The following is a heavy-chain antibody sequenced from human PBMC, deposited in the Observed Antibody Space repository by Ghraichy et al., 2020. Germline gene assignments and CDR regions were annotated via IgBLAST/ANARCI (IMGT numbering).Heavy chain of an antibody. Sequence: SETLSLTCAVYGGSFSGYYWSWIRQPPGKGLEWIGEINHSGSTNYNPSLKSRVTISVDTSKNQFSLKLSSVTAADTAMYYCARGYSSSCRWFDPWGQGTLVTVSS. V-gene: IGHV4-34*01. CDR1: GGSFSGYY. CDR3: ARGYSSSCRWFDP. CDR2: INHSGST. D-gene: IGHD6-13*01. J-gene: IGHJ5*02.